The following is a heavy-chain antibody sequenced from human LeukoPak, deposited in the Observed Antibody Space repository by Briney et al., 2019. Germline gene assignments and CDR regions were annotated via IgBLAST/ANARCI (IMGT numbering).Heavy chain of an antibody. V-gene: IGHV4-4*02. J-gene: IGHJ4*02. CDR1: GGSISSSNW. Sequence: SETLSLTCAVSGGSISSSNWWSWVRQPPGKGLEWIGSIYHSGSTYYNPSLKSRVTISVDTSKNQFSLKLSSVTAADTAVYYCARGGYYYDSSGYYNYWGQGTLVTVSS. D-gene: IGHD3-22*01. CDR2: IYHSGST. CDR3: ARGGYYYDSSGYYNY.